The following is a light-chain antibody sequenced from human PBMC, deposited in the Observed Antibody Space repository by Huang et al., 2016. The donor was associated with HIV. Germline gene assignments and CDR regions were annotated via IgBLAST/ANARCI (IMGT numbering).Light chain of an antibody. J-gene: IGKJ1*01. CDR3: QQYYASPQT. Sequence: DIVMAQSPVSLAVSLGERATLTCRSSQSVFSTSTNKYYLEWFQQKPGQPPKLLLFWSSTREVGVPDRFSGSGSGTHFTLTIANLEADDAAIYYCQQYYASPQTFGQGTRV. V-gene: IGKV4-1*01. CDR1: QSVFSTSTNKYY. CDR2: WSS.